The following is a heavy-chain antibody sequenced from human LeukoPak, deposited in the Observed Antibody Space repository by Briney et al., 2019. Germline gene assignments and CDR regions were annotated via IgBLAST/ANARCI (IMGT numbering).Heavy chain of an antibody. CDR3: ARDLGYCSGGSCYYYYMDV. CDR2: IYTSGST. Sequence: SETLSLTCTVSGGSISSSSYYWSWIRQPAGKVLEWIGRIYTSGSTNYNPSLKSRVTMSVDTSKNQFSLKLSSVTAADTAVYYCARDLGYCSGGSCYYYYMDVWGKGTTVTISS. CDR1: GGSISSSSYY. J-gene: IGHJ6*03. D-gene: IGHD2-15*01. V-gene: IGHV4-61*02.